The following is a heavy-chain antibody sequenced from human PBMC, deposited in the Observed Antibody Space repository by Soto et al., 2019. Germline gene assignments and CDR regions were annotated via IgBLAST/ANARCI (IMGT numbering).Heavy chain of an antibody. D-gene: IGHD6-19*01. V-gene: IGHV5-10-1*01. Sequence: PGEALKISSKRSGYSFTSYWISWVRQMPGKGLEWMGRIDPSDSYTNYSPSFQGHVTISADKSISTAYLQWSSLKASDTAMYYCATGYSSGWYFYWGQGTLVTVSS. J-gene: IGHJ4*02. CDR2: IDPSDSYT. CDR1: GYSFTSYW. CDR3: ATGYSSGWYFY.